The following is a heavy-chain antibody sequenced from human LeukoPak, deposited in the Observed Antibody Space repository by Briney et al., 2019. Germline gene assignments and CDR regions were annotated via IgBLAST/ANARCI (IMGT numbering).Heavy chain of an antibody. CDR1: GDSISGYY. CDR2: IYYSGST. D-gene: IGHD3-10*02. CDR3: ARAYVPSGEGNYFDS. J-gene: IGHJ4*02. Sequence: SETLSLTCTVSGDSISGYYWSWIRQPPGKGLEWIGYIYYSGSTGSNPSLKSRVTISVDTSKNQFPLKLSSLTAADTAMYYCARAYVPSGEGNYFDSWGQGTLVTVSS. V-gene: IGHV4-59*01.